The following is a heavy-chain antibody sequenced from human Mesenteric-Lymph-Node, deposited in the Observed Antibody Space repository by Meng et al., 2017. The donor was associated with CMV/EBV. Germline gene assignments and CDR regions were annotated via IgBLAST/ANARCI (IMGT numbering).Heavy chain of an antibody. D-gene: IGHD3-16*01. CDR3: ARDSDSIMYGGRLDP. CDR2: IKQDGSEK. CDR1: GFTFSSYW. V-gene: IGHV3-7*01. J-gene: IGHJ5*02. Sequence: GESLKISCAASGFTFSSYWMSWVRQAPGKGLEWVANIKQDGSEKYYVDSVKGRFTISRDNAKNILYLQMNSLRVEDTAVYYCARDSDSIMYGGRLDPWGQGTLVTVSS.